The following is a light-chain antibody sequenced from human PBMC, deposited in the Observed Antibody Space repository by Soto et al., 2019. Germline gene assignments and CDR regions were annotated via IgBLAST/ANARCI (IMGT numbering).Light chain of an antibody. CDR3: QQYNSYSPLP. V-gene: IGKV1-5*01. Sequence: DIQMTKSPSSLSASVGDRVTITCRASQYISGWLGWYQQKPGKAPKLMIFDAFSLESGVPSMFSGSRSGTEFNLTISNLQTDKYATYYCQQYNSYSPLPFGGGTKVDIK. CDR2: DAF. J-gene: IGKJ4*01. CDR1: QYISGW.